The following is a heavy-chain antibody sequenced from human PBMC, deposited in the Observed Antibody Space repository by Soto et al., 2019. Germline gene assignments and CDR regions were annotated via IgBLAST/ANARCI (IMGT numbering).Heavy chain of an antibody. CDR3: AKDPYYYDSSGYPIDY. D-gene: IGHD3-22*01. CDR2: ISGSGGST. Sequence: GGFLRLSCAASGFTFSSYAMSWVRQAPGKGLEWVSAISGSGGSTYYADSVKGRFTISRDNSKNTLYLQMNSLRAEDTAVYYCAKDPYYYDSSGYPIDYWGQGTLVTVSS. J-gene: IGHJ4*02. CDR1: GFTFSSYA. V-gene: IGHV3-23*01.